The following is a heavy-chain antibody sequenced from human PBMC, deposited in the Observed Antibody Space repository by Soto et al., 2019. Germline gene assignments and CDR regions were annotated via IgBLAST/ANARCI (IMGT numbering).Heavy chain of an antibody. J-gene: IGHJ4*02. D-gene: IGHD6-13*01. CDR3: AKGGYSSSSIFDY. CDR1: GFTFSSYG. V-gene: IGHV3-30*18. CDR2: ISYDGSNK. Sequence: GSLRLSCAASGFTFSSYGMHWVRQAPGKGLEWVAVISYDGSNKYYADSVKGRFTISRDNSKNTLYLQMNSLRAEDTAVYYCAKGGYSSSSIFDYWGQGTLVTVSS.